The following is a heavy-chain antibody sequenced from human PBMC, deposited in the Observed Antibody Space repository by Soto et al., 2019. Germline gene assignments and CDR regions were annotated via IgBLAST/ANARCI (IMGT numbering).Heavy chain of an antibody. CDR3: AKPLLVWMINYFFHY. D-gene: IGHD2-15*01. CDR1: GGTFSSYA. J-gene: IGHJ4*02. Sequence: GASVKVSCKASGGTFSSYAISWVRQAPGQGLEWMGGIIPIFGTANYAQKFQGRVTITADESTSTAYMELSSLRAEDTATYYCAKPLLVWMINYFFHYWGQGALVTVSS. V-gene: IGHV1-69*13. CDR2: IIPIFGTA.